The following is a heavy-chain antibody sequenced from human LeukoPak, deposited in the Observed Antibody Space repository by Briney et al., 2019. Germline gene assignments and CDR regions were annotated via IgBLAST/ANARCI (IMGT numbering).Heavy chain of an antibody. V-gene: IGHV1-18*01. CDR2: ISAFDGNS. CDR1: GFHFTDYG. J-gene: IGHJ4*02. Sequence: ASVKVSCKASGFHFTDYGFTWVRQAPGQGLEWMGWISAFDGNSKSTDKLQGRVTMTTDTSTRTVYMELRSLRSDDTAVYYCARDVYGDYLYFDYWGQGTLVTVSS. D-gene: IGHD4-17*01. CDR3: ARDVYGDYLYFDY.